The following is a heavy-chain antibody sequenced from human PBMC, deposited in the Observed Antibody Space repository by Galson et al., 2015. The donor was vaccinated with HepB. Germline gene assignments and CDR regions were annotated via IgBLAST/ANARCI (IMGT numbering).Heavy chain of an antibody. D-gene: IGHD1-26*01. CDR2: ISYDGSNK. J-gene: IGHJ4*02. V-gene: IGHV3-30*18. Sequence: SLRLSCAASGFTFSSYGMHWVRQAPGKGLEWVAVISYDGSNKYYADSVKGRFTISRDNSKNTLYLQMNSLRAEDTAVYYCAKDRDSGSYGEVDYWGQGTLVTVSS. CDR1: GFTFSSYG. CDR3: AKDRDSGSYGEVDY.